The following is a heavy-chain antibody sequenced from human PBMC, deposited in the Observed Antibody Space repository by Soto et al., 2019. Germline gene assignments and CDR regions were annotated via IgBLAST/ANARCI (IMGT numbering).Heavy chain of an antibody. Sequence: PGGSLRISCSAYGFTFSSYAMHWVRQAPGKGLEYVSVISSNGGSTYHADSVKGRFTISRDNSKNTLYLQMNSLRAEDTAVYYCAKDSSSSWGLGTLVTVSS. CDR1: GFTFSSYA. J-gene: IGHJ5*02. V-gene: IGHV3-64*04. D-gene: IGHD6-6*01. CDR2: ISSNGGST. CDR3: AKDSSSS.